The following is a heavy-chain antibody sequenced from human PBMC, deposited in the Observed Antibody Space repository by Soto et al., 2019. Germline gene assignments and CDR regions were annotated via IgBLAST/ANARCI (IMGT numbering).Heavy chain of an antibody. CDR2: ISGSGGST. V-gene: IGHV3-23*01. CDR3: ASGYYYDSSGYYGHWYFDL. J-gene: IGHJ2*01. CDR1: GFTFSSYA. D-gene: IGHD3-22*01. Sequence: EVQLLESGGGMVQPGGSLRLSCAASGFTFSSYAMSWVRQAPGKGLEWVSAISGSGGSTYYADSVKGRFTISRDNSKNTLYLQMNSLRAEDTAVYYCASGYYYDSSGYYGHWYFDLWGRGTLVTVSS.